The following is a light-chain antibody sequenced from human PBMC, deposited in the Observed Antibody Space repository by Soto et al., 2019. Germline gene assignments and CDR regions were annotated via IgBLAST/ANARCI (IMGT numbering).Light chain of an antibody. J-gene: IGKJ1*01. CDR2: DAS. CDR3: QRYNAFSQT. CDR1: QSINSW. Sequence: DIQMTQSPSTLSASVGDRVTITCRASQSINSWVAWYQQKPGKAPKVLISDASTLESGVPSRFSGSGSGTEFTLTIGGLQPDDFATYYCQRYNAFSQTFGQGTNVEI. V-gene: IGKV1-5*01.